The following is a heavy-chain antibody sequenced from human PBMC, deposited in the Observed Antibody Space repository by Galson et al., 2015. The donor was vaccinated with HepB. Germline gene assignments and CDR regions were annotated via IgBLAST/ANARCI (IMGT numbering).Heavy chain of an antibody. CDR3: ARYCSGGSCYSDWYFDL. CDR2: ISAYNGNT. J-gene: IGHJ2*01. V-gene: IGHV1-18*01. D-gene: IGHD2-15*01. Sequence: SVKVSCKASGYTFTSYGISWVRQAPGQGLEWMGWISAYNGNTNYAQKLQGRVTMTTDTSTSTAHMELRSLRSDDTAVYYCARYCSGGSCYSDWYFDLWGRGTLVTVSS. CDR1: GYTFTSYG.